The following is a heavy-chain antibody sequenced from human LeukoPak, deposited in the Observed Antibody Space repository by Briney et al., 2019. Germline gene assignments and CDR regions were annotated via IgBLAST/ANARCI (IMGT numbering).Heavy chain of an antibody. CDR1: GYSFGAYY. CDR2: IDPNSGGT. V-gene: IGHV1-2*02. CDR3: ARAGRFDSSGYYFGWFDP. Sequence: GASLKVSCKASGYSFGAYYIHWVRQAPGQGLEWMGYIDPNSGGTNYAQKSQGRVTMTRDTSITTAYMDLTNLRSDDTAMYYCARAGRFDSSGYYFGWFDPWGQGTLVTVSS. J-gene: IGHJ5*02. D-gene: IGHD3-22*01.